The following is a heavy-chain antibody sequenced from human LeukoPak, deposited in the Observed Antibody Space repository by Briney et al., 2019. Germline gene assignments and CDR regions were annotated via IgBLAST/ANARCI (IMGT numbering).Heavy chain of an antibody. J-gene: IGHJ4*02. CDR1: GGPFSGYY. Sequence: SETLSLTCAVYGGPFSGYYWSWIRQPPGKGLEWIGEINHSGSTNYNPSLKSRVTISVDTSKNQFSLKLSSVTAADTAVYYCARWGTTVTTYYFDYWGQGTLVTVSS. D-gene: IGHD4-11*01. CDR2: INHSGST. V-gene: IGHV4-34*01. CDR3: ARWGTTVTTYYFDY.